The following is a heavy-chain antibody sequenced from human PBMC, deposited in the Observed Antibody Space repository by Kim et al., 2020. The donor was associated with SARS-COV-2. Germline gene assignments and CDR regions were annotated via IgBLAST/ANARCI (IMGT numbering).Heavy chain of an antibody. CDR2: IYPGDSDT. V-gene: IGHV5-51*01. J-gene: IGHJ6*02. CDR3: ARLGDYYDFWSGYRDYYYYGMDV. Sequence: ASLKISCKGSGYSFTSYWIGWVRQMPGKGLEWMGIIYPGDSDTRYSPSFQGQVTISADKSISTAYLQWSSLKASDTAMYYCARLGDYYDFWSGYRDYYYYGMDVWGQGTTVTVSS. CDR1: GYSFTSYW. D-gene: IGHD3-3*01.